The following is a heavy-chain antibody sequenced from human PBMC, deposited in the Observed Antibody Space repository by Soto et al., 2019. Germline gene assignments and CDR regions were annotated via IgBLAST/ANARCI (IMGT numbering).Heavy chain of an antibody. Sequence: EVHLVESGGGLVQPGGSLTLSCAASGFTFSISWMNWVRQAPGKGLEWMANIKGDGSEKYYVDSVKGRFTISRDNAKNSLYLQMNSLRAEDTAVYYCAAGFPPDFWGQGTLVTVSS. V-gene: IGHV3-7*01. CDR1: GFTFSISW. J-gene: IGHJ4*02. CDR2: IKGDGSEK. CDR3: AAGFPPDF. D-gene: IGHD2-21*01.